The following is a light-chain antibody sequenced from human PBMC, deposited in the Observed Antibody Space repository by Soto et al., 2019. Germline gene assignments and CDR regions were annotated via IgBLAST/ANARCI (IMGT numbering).Light chain of an antibody. J-gene: IGKJ4*01. CDR2: NAS. V-gene: IGKV3-11*01. CDR3: QQYGYSPGLA. CDR1: QSVSTF. Sequence: EIVLTQSPATLSLSPGERAILSCRASQSVSTFLAWFQQKPGQPPRLLIYNASNRTTGIPARFSGSGSGTDFTLTISSLEPEDFAVYYCQQYGYSPGLACGGGTKVDIK.